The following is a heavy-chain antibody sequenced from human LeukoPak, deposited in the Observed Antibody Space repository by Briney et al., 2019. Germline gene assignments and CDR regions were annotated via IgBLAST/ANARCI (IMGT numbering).Heavy chain of an antibody. CDR3: AKRANYVWGSYRWDY. Sequence: GGSLGLSCAASGFTFSSYAMSWVRQAPGKGLEWVSAISGSGGSTYYADSVKGRFTISRDNSKNTLYLQMNSLRAEDTAVYYCAKRANYVWGSYRWDYWGQGTLVTVSS. CDR1: GFTFSSYA. J-gene: IGHJ4*02. V-gene: IGHV3-23*01. D-gene: IGHD3-16*02. CDR2: ISGSGGST.